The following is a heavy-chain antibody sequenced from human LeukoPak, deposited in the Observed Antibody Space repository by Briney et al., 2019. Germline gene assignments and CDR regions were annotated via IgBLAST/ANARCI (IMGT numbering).Heavy chain of an antibody. V-gene: IGHV3-30*02. CDR3: AKGPHDYGDY. Sequence: GGSLRLSCAASGFTFSSYGMHWVRQAPGKGLEWVAFIRYDGGNKYYADSVKGRFTISRDNSKNTLYLQMNSLRAEDTAVYYCAKGPHDYGDYWGQGTLVTVSS. J-gene: IGHJ4*02. CDR2: IRYDGGNK. CDR1: GFTFSSYG.